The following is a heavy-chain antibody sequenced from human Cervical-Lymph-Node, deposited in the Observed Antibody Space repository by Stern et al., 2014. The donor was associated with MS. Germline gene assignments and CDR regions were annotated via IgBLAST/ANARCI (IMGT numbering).Heavy chain of an antibody. CDR3: VRASDPLFEY. CDR1: GFTFRAYH. Sequence: MQLAESGGGSVKPGGSLRLSCAVSGFTFRAYHMHWIRQAPGKGLEWISYISNTRKTIYYPDSVNGRLTISRDNSKNSLYLQMNSLRVEDTAVYYCVRASDPLFEYWGQGTLVTVSS. J-gene: IGHJ4*02. D-gene: IGHD2-21*02. CDR2: ISNTRKTI. V-gene: IGHV3-11*01.